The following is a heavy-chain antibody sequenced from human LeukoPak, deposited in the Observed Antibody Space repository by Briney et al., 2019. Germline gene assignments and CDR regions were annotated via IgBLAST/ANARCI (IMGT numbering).Heavy chain of an antibody. Sequence: PGGSLRLSCAASGFTFSSYSMNWVRQAPGKGLEWVSYISSSSSTIYYADSVKGRFTISRDNAKNSLYRQMNSLRAEDTALYYCAKATGGGIYSSSDPGNYFDYWGQGTLVTVSS. CDR1: GFTFSSYS. J-gene: IGHJ4*02. CDR2: ISSSSSTI. CDR3: AKATGGGIYSSSDPGNYFDY. V-gene: IGHV3-48*04. D-gene: IGHD6-13*01.